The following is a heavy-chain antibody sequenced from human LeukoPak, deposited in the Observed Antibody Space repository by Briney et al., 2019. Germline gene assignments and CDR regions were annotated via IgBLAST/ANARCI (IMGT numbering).Heavy chain of an antibody. CDR3: ARDYPTIYVFWSGRTWLDP. V-gene: IGHV4-59*01. D-gene: IGHD3-3*01. Sequence: SETLSLTCTVPGDSINIYDWSWIRQPPGKGLVWIGYIYYSGSTNYNPSLKSRVTISVDTTKNEFSLKLSSVTAADTAVYYCARDYPTIYVFWSGRTWLDPWGQGTLVTVSS. J-gene: IGHJ5*02. CDR1: GDSINIYD. CDR2: IYYSGST.